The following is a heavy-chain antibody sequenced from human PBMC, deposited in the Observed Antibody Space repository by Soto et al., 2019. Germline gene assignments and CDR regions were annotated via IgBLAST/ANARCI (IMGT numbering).Heavy chain of an antibody. J-gene: IGHJ4*02. CDR2: TRNKALSYTT. D-gene: IGHD6-19*01. V-gene: IGHV3-72*01. CDR1: GFTFSDYY. Sequence: EVQLVESGGGLVQPGGSLRLSCAASGFTFSDYYMDWVRQAPGKGLEWVGRTRNKALSYTTEYAASVKGRFTISRDDSTNSLYLQMNSLKTEDTAVYYGARSVRGSGRSALDYCGPRTLVTVSS. CDR3: ARSVRGSGRSALDY.